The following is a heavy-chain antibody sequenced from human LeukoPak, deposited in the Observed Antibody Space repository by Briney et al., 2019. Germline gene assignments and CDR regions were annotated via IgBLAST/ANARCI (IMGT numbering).Heavy chain of an antibody. V-gene: IGHV1-2*02. CDR1: GYTFTGYY. Sequence: GASVKVSCKASGYTFTGYYMHWVRQAPGQGLEWMGWINPNSGGTNYAQKLQGRVTMTTDTSTSTAYMELRSLRSDDTAVYYCARVLGPHSSGWSFDYWGQGTLVTVSS. J-gene: IGHJ4*02. CDR3: ARVLGPHSSGWSFDY. D-gene: IGHD6-19*01. CDR2: INPNSGGT.